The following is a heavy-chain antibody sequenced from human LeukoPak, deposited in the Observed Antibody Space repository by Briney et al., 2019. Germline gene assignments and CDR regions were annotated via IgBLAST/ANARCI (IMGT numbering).Heavy chain of an antibody. CDR1: GYTLTELS. V-gene: IGHV1-24*01. CDR2: FDPEDGET. CDR3: ATDSGGKTYYDFWSGYHT. J-gene: IGHJ4*02. D-gene: IGHD3-3*01. Sequence: ASVKVSCKVSGYTLTELSMHWVRQAPGKGLEWMGGFDPEDGETIYAQKFQGRVTMTEDTSTDTAYMELSSLRSEDTAVYYCATDSGGKTYYDFWSGYHTWGQEPWSPSPQ.